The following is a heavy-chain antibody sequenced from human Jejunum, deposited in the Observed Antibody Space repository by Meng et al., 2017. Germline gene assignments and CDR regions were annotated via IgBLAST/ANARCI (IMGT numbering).Heavy chain of an antibody. CDR2: ISGSGTT. J-gene: IGHJ4*02. V-gene: IGHV3-23*01. CDR1: GFSFSNYV. Sequence: GGSLRLSCTAFGFSFSNYVMTWVRQAPGEGLEWVSAISGSGTTYYADSVKGRFTISRDSSKNTLYLQIDSLRTEDTAVYYCAKGVGAANYYFDYWGQGTLVTVSS. D-gene: IGHD3-10*01. CDR3: AKGVGAANYYFDY.